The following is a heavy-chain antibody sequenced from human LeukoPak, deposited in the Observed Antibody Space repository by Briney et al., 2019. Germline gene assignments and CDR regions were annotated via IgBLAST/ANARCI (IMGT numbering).Heavy chain of an antibody. J-gene: IGHJ4*02. CDR1: GFTFSNYA. CDR3: AKDLWDYYGSGSYNGGNGC. CDR2: ITGSGTST. D-gene: IGHD3-10*01. Sequence: GGSLRLSCAASGFTFSNYAMSWVRQAPGKGLEWVSAITGSGTSTYYADSVKGRFTISRDNSKNTLYLQMNSLRAEDTAVYYCAKDLWDYYGSGSYNGGNGCWGQGALVTVSS. V-gene: IGHV3-23*01.